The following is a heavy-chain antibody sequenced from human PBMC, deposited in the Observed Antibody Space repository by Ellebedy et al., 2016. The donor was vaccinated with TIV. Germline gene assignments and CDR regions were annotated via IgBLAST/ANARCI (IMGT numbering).Heavy chain of an antibody. CDR2: IYYSGST. J-gene: IGHJ6*02. Sequence: SETLSLXXTVSGGSISSGGYYWSWIRQHPGKGLEWIGYIYYSGSTYYNPSLKSRVTISVDTSKNQFSLKLSSVTAADTAVYYCARFINELLWFGELLSPYYGMDVWGQGTTVTVSS. CDR3: ARFINELLWFGELLSPYYGMDV. CDR1: GGSISSGGYY. V-gene: IGHV4-31*03. D-gene: IGHD3-10*01.